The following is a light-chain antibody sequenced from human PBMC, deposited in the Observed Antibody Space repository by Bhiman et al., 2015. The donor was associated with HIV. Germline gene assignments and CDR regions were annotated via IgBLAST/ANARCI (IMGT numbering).Light chain of an antibody. CDR1: RSDIGSYHL. Sequence: QSALTQTASVSGSPGQSITISCTGTRSDIGSYHLVSWYQQYPGIAPTLLIYEVDKRPSGVSSRFSGSKSGNTASLTISGLQAEDEADYYCSSYTSTSTLVFGGGTKVTVL. J-gene: IGLJ3*02. CDR2: EVD. V-gene: IGLV2-14*02. CDR3: SSYTSTSTLV.